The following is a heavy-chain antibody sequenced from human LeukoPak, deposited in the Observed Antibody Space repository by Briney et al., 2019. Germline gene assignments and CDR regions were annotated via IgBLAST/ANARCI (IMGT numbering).Heavy chain of an antibody. J-gene: IGHJ4*02. CDR2: IYTSGST. CDR1: GGSISSGSYY. V-gene: IGHV4-61*02. Sequence: PSQTLSLTCTVSGGSISSGSYYWSWIRQPAGKGLEWIGRIYTSGSTNYNPSLKSRVTISVDTSKNQFSLKLSTATAADTAVYYCVGTYDILTGYTPYFDYWGQGTLVTLSS. D-gene: IGHD3-9*01. CDR3: VGTYDILTGYTPYFDY.